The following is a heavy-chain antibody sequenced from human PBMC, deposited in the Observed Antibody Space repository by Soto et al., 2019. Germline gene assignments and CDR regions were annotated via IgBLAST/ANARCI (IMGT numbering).Heavy chain of an antibody. CDR1: GGSINDFY. J-gene: IGHJ5*02. CDR3: ARYDCADSRCYTTNWSDP. V-gene: IGHV4-59*01. Sequence: SETLSLTCAVSGGSINDFYWSWIRQPPGQGLEYIGYIHYTVGTDYNPSLKSRVTMALDTSKNQFSLHLNFVSAADTGVYFCARYDCADSRCYTTNWSDPWGQGTLVTVSS. CDR2: IHYTVGT. D-gene: IGHD3-22*01.